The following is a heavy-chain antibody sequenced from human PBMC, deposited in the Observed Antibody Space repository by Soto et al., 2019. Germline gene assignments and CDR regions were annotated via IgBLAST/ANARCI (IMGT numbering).Heavy chain of an antibody. Sequence: SETLSLTCTVSGGSISSGGYYWSWIRQHPGKGLEWIGYIYYSGSTYYNPSLKSRLTISVDTSKNQFSLKLSSVSAADTALFSFARQKYYYDGPAGMDVWGQGTMVTVSS. V-gene: IGHV4-31*03. CDR3: ARQKYYYDGPAGMDV. D-gene: IGHD3-22*01. CDR1: GGSISSGGYY. J-gene: IGHJ6*02. CDR2: IYYSGST.